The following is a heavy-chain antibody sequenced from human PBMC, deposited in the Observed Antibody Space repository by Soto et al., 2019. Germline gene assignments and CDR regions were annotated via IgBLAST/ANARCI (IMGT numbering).Heavy chain of an antibody. CDR3: AAPACAATWCSPCHHLDH. Sequence: QVQLVQSGAEVKKPESSVKVSCKTSGGTFVRHVISWVRQTPGQGPEWMGKINPLSGIPNYAQKFQDRVTFTADTDSSTAYMELSSVRSDDTAVYYCAAPACAATWCSPCHHLDHWGQGTQVTVSS. V-gene: IGHV1-69*09. J-gene: IGHJ4*02. D-gene: IGHD2-2*01. CDR1: GGTFVRHV. CDR2: INPLSGIP.